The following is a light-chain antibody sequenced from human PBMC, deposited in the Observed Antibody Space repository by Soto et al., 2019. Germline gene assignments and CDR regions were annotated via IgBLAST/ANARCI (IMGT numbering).Light chain of an antibody. CDR1: QSISSW. J-gene: IGKJ4*01. CDR3: QQSYSTPPLT. V-gene: IGKV1-39*01. CDR2: AAS. Sequence: DIQMTQSPSTLSASVGARVTITCRASQSISSWLAWYQQKPGKAPKLLIYAASSLQSGVPSRFSGSGSGTDFTLTISSLQPEDFATYYCQQSYSTPPLTFGGGTKVEIK.